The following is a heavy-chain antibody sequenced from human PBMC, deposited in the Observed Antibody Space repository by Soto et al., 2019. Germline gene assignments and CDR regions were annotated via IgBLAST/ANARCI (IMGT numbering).Heavy chain of an antibody. V-gene: IGHV1-46*01. D-gene: IGHD2-15*01. CDR2: INPNGGST. Sequence: QVQLVQSGAEVKKPGASVKLSCKASGYTFTSSYVHWVRQAPGQGLEWVAIINPNGGSTNYAQEFQGRVTVTRDTSTSTVFMELSSLHSDDTAVNYCARDLLAANYWGQGTLVTVSS. CDR3: ARDLLAANY. J-gene: IGHJ4*02. CDR1: GYTFTSSY.